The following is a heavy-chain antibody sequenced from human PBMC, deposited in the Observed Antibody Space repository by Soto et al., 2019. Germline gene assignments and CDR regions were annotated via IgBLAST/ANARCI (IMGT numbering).Heavy chain of an antibody. CDR2: INSDGSST. CDR3: ARRGAVAGLHY. Sequence: EVQLVESGGGLVQPGGSLRVSCAASGFTFSSYWMHWVRQATGKGLVWVSRINSDGSSTSYADSVKGRFTISRDNAKNPLYLQMNSLRAEDTVIFFCARRGAVAGLHYWGQGTLVTVSS. V-gene: IGHV3-74*01. J-gene: IGHJ4*02. D-gene: IGHD6-19*01. CDR1: GFTFSSYW.